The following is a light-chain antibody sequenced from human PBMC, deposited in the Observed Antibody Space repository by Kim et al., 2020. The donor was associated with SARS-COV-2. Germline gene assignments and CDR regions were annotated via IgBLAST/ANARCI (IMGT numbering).Light chain of an antibody. Sequence: PGKPAIITCAGNKLGDKNVCWYQQRPGQSPLLVIYEDIKRPSGIPERVSGSNSGNTATLTISGTQAMDEADYYCQAWDSSTVVFGRGTQLTVL. V-gene: IGLV3-1*01. CDR3: QAWDSSTVV. CDR2: EDI. J-gene: IGLJ2*01. CDR1: KLGDKN.